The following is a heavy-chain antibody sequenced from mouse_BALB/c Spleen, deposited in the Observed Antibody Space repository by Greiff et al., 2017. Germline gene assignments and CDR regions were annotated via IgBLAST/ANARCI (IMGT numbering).Heavy chain of an antibody. J-gene: IGHJ4*01. CDR3: ARDYGNNYAMDY. CDR2: INSNGGST. D-gene: IGHD1-1*01. CDR1: GFTFSSYG. V-gene: IGHV5-6-3*01. Sequence: VQLQESGAGLVQPGGSLKLSCAASGFTFSSYGMPWVRQTPDKRLELVGTINSNGGSTYYPDSVKGRVTITRDNAKNTLYLQMSSLTSEDTAMYYCARDYGNNYAMDYWGQGTSVTVSS.